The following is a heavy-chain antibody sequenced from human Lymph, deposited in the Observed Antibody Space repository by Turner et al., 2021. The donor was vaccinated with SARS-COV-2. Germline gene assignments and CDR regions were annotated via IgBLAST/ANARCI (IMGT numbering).Heavy chain of an antibody. CDR3: ARVLPYGDYFDY. CDR1: VFTVSSNY. D-gene: IGHD4-17*01. J-gene: IGHJ4*02. V-gene: IGHV3-53*01. CDR2: INSGGRT. Sequence: EVQVVESGGGLIQPGGSLRLSCAASVFTVSSNYMSWVRQAPGRGLGWVSIINSGGRTYYADSVKGRFTISRDNSKNTLYLQMNSLRAEETAVYYCARVLPYGDYFDYWGQGTRVTVSS.